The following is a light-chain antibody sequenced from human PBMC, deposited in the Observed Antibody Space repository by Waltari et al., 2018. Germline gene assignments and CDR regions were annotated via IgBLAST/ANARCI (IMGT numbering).Light chain of an antibody. CDR1: SSDVGIYNF. J-gene: IGLJ7*01. CDR2: DVL. CDR3: CSYAGSYTFV. V-gene: IGLV2-11*01. Sequence: QSALTQPRSVSGSPGQSVTISCSGTSSDVGIYNFVSWYQQHPGNAPKLLIYDVLKRPAGVPDRFSGSKSGNTASLTISGLQTEDESDYYCCSYAGSYTFVFGGGTQLTVL.